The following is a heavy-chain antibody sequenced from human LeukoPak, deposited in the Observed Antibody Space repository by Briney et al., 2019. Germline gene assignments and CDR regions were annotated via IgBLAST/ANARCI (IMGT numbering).Heavy chain of an antibody. J-gene: IGHJ4*02. D-gene: IGHD3-10*01. V-gene: IGHV3-23*01. CDR1: GFTFSSYA. CDR2: ISSSGVYT. CDR3: ANNYGSGSYRADY. Sequence: GGSLRLSCAASGFTFSSYAMGWVRQAPGKGLEWGSSISSSGVYTYYTDSVKGRFTISRDNSKSTLYLQMMSLRADDTALYYCANNYGSGSYRADYWGQGTLVTVSS.